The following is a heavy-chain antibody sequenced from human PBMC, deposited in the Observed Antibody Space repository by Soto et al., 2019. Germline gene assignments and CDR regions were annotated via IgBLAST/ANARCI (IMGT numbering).Heavy chain of an antibody. J-gene: IGHJ4*02. V-gene: IGHV3-23*01. CDR2: ISGSGGST. D-gene: IGHD3-10*01. CDR1: GFTFRSYA. CDR3: AKVRGSGSYYKTFDY. Sequence: PCGSLRLSCAASGFTFRSYAMSWVRQAPGKGLEWVSAISGSGGSTYYADSVKGRFTISRDNSKNTLYLQMNSLRAEDTAVYYCAKVRGSGSYYKTFDYWGQGTLVTVSS.